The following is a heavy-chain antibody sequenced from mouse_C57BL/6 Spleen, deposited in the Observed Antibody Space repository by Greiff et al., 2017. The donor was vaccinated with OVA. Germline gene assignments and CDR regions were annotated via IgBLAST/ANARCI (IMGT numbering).Heavy chain of an antibody. CDR2: ISSGSSTI. J-gene: IGHJ4*01. CDR3: ARPGDYDGTYAMDY. Sequence: EVKLVESGGGLVKPGGSLKLSCAASGFTFSDYGMHWVRQAPEKGLEWVAYISSGSSTIYYADTMKGRFTISRDNAKNTLFLQMTSLRSEDTAMYYCARPGDYDGTYAMDYWGQGTSVTVSS. D-gene: IGHD2-4*01. CDR1: GFTFSDYG. V-gene: IGHV5-17*01.